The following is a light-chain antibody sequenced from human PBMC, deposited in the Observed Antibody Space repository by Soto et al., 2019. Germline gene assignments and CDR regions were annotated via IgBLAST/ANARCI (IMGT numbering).Light chain of an antibody. J-gene: IGKJ1*01. Sequence: DIQMTQSPSSLSVSVGDRVTITCRTSQNINAWLAWYQQRPGQAPKLLIYDASSVQSGVPSRFSGSGSGTEFTLSISSLQPDDFATYYCQHYNNYPWTFGQGTKVDIK. CDR3: QHYNNYPWT. CDR1: QNINAW. CDR2: DAS. V-gene: IGKV1-5*01.